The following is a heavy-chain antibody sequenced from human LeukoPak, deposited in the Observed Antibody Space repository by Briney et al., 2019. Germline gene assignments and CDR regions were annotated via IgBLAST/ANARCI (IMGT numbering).Heavy chain of an antibody. Sequence: SQTLSLTCTVSGGSISSGGYYWSWIRQHPGKGLERIGYIYYSGSTYYNPSLKSRVTISVDTSKNQFSLKLSSVTAADTAVYYCARGIVTIFGVVINHYYYYYMDVWGKGTTVTVSS. J-gene: IGHJ6*03. CDR1: GGSISSGGYY. V-gene: IGHV4-31*03. D-gene: IGHD3-3*01. CDR3: ARGIVTIFGVVINHYYYYYMDV. CDR2: IYYSGST.